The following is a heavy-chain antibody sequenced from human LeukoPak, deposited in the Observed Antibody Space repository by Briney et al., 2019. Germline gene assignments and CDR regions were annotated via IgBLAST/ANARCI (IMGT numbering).Heavy chain of an antibody. V-gene: IGHV3-30*18. CDR2: ISYDGSNK. CDR3: AKPPRILRYFDWLPGFDY. Sequence: GGSLRLSCASSGFTFSSYWMSWVRQAPGKGLEWVAVISYDGSNKYYADSVKGRFTTSRDNSNNTLYLQMNSLRAEDTAVYYCAKPPRILRYFDWLPGFDYWAQEPLVTVSS. J-gene: IGHJ4*02. D-gene: IGHD3-9*01. CDR1: GFTFSSYW.